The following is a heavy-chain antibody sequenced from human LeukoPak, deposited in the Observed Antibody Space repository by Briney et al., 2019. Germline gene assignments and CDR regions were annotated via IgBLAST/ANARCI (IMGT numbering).Heavy chain of an antibody. D-gene: IGHD6-13*01. CDR1: GFTFSSYW. CDR3: ARDSTQQSCRTGSFYYYGMAV. Sequence: PGGSLRLSCAASGFTFSSYWMSWVRQAPGKGLEWVANIKQDGSEKYYVDSVKGRFTISRDNAKNSLYLQMNSLRDEDTAVYYCARDSTQQSCRTGSFYYYGMAVWGQGTTVTVSS. CDR2: IKQDGSEK. J-gene: IGHJ6*02. V-gene: IGHV3-7*05.